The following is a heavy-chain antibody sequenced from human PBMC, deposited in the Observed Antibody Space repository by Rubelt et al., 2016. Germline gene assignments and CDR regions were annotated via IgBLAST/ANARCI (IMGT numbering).Heavy chain of an antibody. D-gene: IGHD5-18*01. Sequence: GSIYYSGSTYYNPSLKSRVTISVDTSKNQFSLKLSSVTAADTAVYYCARGKAMVTPFDYWGLGTLVTVSS. J-gene: IGHJ4*02. CDR3: ARGKAMVTPFDY. V-gene: IGHV4-39*07. CDR2: IYYSGST.